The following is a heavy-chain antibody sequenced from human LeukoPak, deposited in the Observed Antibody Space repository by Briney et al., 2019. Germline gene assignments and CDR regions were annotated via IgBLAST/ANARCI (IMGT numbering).Heavy chain of an antibody. J-gene: IGHJ3*02. Sequence: GGSLRLSCAASGITFSSSWMHWVRQAPGKGLVWVSRINNDGTSTTYADSVKGRFTISRDNAKNTLYLQMNSLRAEDTAVYYCARYYGSGTYVFDIWGQGTMVTVSS. CDR3: ARYYGSGTYVFDI. CDR2: INNDGTST. CDR1: GITFSSSW. D-gene: IGHD3-10*01. V-gene: IGHV3-74*01.